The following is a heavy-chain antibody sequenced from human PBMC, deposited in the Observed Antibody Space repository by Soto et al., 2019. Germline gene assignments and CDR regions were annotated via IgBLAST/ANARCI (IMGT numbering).Heavy chain of an antibody. J-gene: IGHJ4*02. V-gene: IGHV4-34*01. CDR2: INHSGST. CDR3: ARASDIVVVPAAMGGNFDY. CDR1: GGSFSGYY. Sequence: QVQLQQWGAGLLKPSETLSLTCAVYGGSFSGYYWSWIRQPPGKGLEWIGEINHSGSTNYNPSLKSRVTISVDTSKNQFSLKLSSVTAADTAVYYCARASDIVVVPAAMGGNFDYWGQGTLVTVSS. D-gene: IGHD2-2*01.